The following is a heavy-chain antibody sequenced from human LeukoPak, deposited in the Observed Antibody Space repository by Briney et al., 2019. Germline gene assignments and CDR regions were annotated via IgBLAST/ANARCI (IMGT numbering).Heavy chain of an antibody. CDR3: ARDFSSSSSVYYYYYMDV. CDR1: GGSISSGSYY. V-gene: IGHV4-39*07. CDR2: IYYSGST. D-gene: IGHD6-6*01. Sequence: SETLSLTCTVSGGSISSGSYYWGWIRQPPGKGLEWIGSIYYSGSTYYNPSLKSRVTISVDTSKNQFSLKLSSVTAADTAVYYCARDFSSSSSVYYYYYMDVWGKGTTVTVSS. J-gene: IGHJ6*03.